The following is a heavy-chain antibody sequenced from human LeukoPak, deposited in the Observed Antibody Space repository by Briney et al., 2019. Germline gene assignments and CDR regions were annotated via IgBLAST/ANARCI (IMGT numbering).Heavy chain of an antibody. Sequence: GGSLRLSCAASGFTFSSYSMNWVRQAPGKGLEWVSSISSSSSYIYYADSVKGRFTISRDNAKNSLYLQMNSLRAEDTAVYYCARIGGSSDGMDVWGQGTTVTVSS. V-gene: IGHV3-21*01. CDR1: GFTFSSYS. J-gene: IGHJ6*02. CDR2: ISSSSSYI. D-gene: IGHD6-6*01. CDR3: ARIGGSSDGMDV.